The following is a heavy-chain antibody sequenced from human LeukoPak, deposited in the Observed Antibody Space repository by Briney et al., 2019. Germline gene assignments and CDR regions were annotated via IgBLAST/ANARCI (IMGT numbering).Heavy chain of an antibody. CDR3: ARAYYDILTGYPEYFDY. CDR1: GFTVSSNY. V-gene: IGHV3-53*01. Sequence: PGGSLRLSCAASGFTVSSNYMSWVRQAPGKGLEWVSVIYSGGSTYYADSVKGRFTITRDNSKNTLYLQLNSLRAEDTAVYYCARAYYDILTGYPEYFDYWGQGTLVTVSS. CDR2: IYSGGST. D-gene: IGHD3-9*01. J-gene: IGHJ4*02.